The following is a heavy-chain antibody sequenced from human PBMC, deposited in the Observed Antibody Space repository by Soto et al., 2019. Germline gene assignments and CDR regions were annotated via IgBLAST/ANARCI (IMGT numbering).Heavy chain of an antibody. CDR1: GFTFSSYG. V-gene: IGHV3-33*01. CDR2: IWNDGSNK. Sequence: GGSLRLSCAASGFTFSSYGMHWVRQAPGKGLEWVAVIWNDGSNKYYADSVKGRFTISRDNSKNTLYLQMNSLRAEDTAVYYCARDADGSDTSGAFDIWGQGTMVTVSS. D-gene: IGHD1-26*01. CDR3: ARDADGSDTSGAFDI. J-gene: IGHJ3*02.